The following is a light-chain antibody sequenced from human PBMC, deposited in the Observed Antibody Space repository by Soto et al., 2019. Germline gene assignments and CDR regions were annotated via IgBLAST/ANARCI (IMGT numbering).Light chain of an antibody. J-gene: IGKJ2*01. CDR3: QQYGSSPPYT. V-gene: IGKV3-20*01. CDR2: GAS. Sequence: EIVLTQSPGILSLSPGERATLSCRASQSVSSSYLAWYQQKPGQAPRLLIYGASNRATGIPDRFSASGSKTNVPRTISRLEPEDFAVYYCQQYGSSPPYTFGQGTKLEIK. CDR1: QSVSSSY.